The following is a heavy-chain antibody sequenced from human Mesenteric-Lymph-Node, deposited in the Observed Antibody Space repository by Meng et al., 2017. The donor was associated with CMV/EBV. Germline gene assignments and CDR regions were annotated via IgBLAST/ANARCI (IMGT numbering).Heavy chain of an antibody. CDR3: ARDSLELRY. J-gene: IGHJ4*02. V-gene: IGHV3-48*04. CDR2: ISNSGGTV. CDR1: GFTFSSYS. Sequence: GGSLRLSCAASGFTFSSYSMNWVRQAPGKGLEWISYISNSGGTVHYADSVKGRFTISRDNAKNTLYLQMNSLRAEDTAVYYCARDSLELRYWGQGTLVTVSS. D-gene: IGHD1-26*01.